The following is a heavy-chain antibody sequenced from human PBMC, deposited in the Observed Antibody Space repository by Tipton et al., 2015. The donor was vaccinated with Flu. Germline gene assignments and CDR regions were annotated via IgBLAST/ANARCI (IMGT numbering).Heavy chain of an antibody. CDR2: ISGSGGST. D-gene: IGHD3-10*01. Sequence: GSLRLSCAASGYTFSSYAMSWVRQAPGKGLEWVSAISGSGGSTYYADSVKGRFTISRDNSKNTLYLQMNSLRAEDTAVYYCAKDPEAPHRGSLAWYFDLWGRGTLVTVSS. CDR1: GYTFSSYA. J-gene: IGHJ2*01. CDR3: AKDPEAPHRGSLAWYFDL. V-gene: IGHV3-23*01.